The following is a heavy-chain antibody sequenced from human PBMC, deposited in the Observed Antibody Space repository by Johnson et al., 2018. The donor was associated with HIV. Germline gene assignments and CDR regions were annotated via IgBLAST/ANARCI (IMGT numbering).Heavy chain of an antibody. CDR3: ARGLGVWGSYFGGTGDAFDI. D-gene: IGHD3-16*01. CDR1: GFTVSSNY. J-gene: IGHJ3*02. CDR2: IYSGGST. V-gene: IGHV3-53*02. Sequence: VQLVETGGGLIQPGGSLRLSCAASGFTVSSNYMSWVRQAPGKGLEWVSVIYSGGSTYYADSVKGGFTISRDNSQNTLYLQMNSLRAEDTAVYYCARGLGVWGSYFGGTGDAFDIWGQGTMVTVSS.